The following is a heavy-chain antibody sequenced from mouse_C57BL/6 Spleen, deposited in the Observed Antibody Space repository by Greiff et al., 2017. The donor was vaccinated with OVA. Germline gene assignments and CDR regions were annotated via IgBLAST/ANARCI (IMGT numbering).Heavy chain of an antibody. CDR3: ARRYDYYGSSFFAY. CDR2: ISSGSSTI. J-gene: IGHJ3*01. D-gene: IGHD1-1*01. CDR1: GFTFSDYG. Sequence: EVMLVESGGGLVKPGGSLKLSCAASGFTFSDYGMHWVRQAPEKGLEWVAYISSGSSTIYYAATVKGRFTISRDNAKNTLFLQMTSLRSEDTAMYYCARRYDYYGSSFFAYWGQGTLVTVSA. V-gene: IGHV5-17*01.